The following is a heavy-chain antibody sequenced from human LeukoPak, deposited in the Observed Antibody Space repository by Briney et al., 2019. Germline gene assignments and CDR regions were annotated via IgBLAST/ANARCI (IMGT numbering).Heavy chain of an antibody. J-gene: IGHJ3*01. CDR1: GLTFSSYS. D-gene: IGHD3-10*01. V-gene: IGHV3-21*01. CDR3: ARGPLALWFGELQS. CDR2: ISSSSSYI. Sequence: KAGGSLRLSCAASGLTFSSYSMNWVRQAPGKGLEWVSSISSSSSYIYYADSVKGRFTISRDNAKNSLYLQMNSLRAEDTAVYYCARGPLALWFGELQSWGQGTMVTVSS.